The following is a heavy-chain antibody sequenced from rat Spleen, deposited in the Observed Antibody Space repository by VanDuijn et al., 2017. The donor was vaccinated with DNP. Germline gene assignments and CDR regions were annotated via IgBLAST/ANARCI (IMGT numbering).Heavy chain of an antibody. CDR2: INSAGST. CDR3: ARCNSGCYAVDA. J-gene: IGHJ4*01. Sequence: EVQLQESGPGLVKPSQSLSLTCSVTGYSITSSYRWNWIRKFPGNKLEWMGYINSAGSTNYNPSLKSRISITRDTSKNQFFLQVNSVTTEDTATYYCARCNSGCYAVDAWGQGTSVTVSS. V-gene: IGHV3-3*01. CDR1: GYSITSSYR. D-gene: IGHD4-4*01.